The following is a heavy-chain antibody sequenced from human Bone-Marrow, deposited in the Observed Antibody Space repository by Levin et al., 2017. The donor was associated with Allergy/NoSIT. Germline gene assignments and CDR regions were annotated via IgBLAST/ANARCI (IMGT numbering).Heavy chain of an antibody. CDR2: VYYSGGGRV. CDR1: GGSIMNDY. V-gene: IGHV4-59*01. D-gene: IGHD6-19*01. J-gene: IGHJ4*02. CDR3: ARSRYVDGWFYFDH. Sequence: SETLSLTCNVSGGSIMNDYWSWIRQSPGKGLEWIGYVYYSGGGRVEYKPSLKSRLSISLDTSKNNFSLSMTSVTIADTAVYYCARSRYVDGWFYFDHWGQGTLVTVSS.